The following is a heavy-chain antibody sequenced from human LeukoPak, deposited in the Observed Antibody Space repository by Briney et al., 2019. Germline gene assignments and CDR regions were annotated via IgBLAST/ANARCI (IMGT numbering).Heavy chain of an antibody. Sequence: PGGSLRLSCVASGFTFDNYGMSWVRQAPGKGLEWVSGINWNGGSTTYADSVKGRFTISRDNSKNTLYLQMNSLRAEDTAVYYCAKGLLWFGGVWGKGTTVTISS. D-gene: IGHD3-10*01. V-gene: IGHV3-20*04. CDR1: GFTFDNYG. J-gene: IGHJ6*04. CDR2: INWNGGST. CDR3: AKGLLWFGGV.